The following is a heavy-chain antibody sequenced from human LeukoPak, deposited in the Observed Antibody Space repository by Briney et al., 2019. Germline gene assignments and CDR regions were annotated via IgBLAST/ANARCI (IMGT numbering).Heavy chain of an antibody. CDR3: ARDGMGVLGAFDY. Sequence: SGGSLRLSCAASGFSFSGYSMNWVRQAPGKGLEWVSSISSGSSNIYYADSVKGRFTISRDNAKNALYLQMNSLRAEDTAVYYCARDGMGVLGAFDYWGQGTLVTVSS. V-gene: IGHV3-21*01. D-gene: IGHD1-26*01. CDR1: GFSFSGYS. CDR2: ISSGSSNI. J-gene: IGHJ4*02.